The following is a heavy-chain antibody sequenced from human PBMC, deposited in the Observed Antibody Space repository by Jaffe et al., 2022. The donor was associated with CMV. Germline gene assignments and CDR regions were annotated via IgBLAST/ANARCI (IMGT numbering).Heavy chain of an antibody. D-gene: IGHD3-3*01. CDR1: GFTFSSYW. CDR3: ARVYYDFWSGYYIGIGGAFDI. Sequence: EVQLVESGGGLVQPGGSLRLSCAASGFTFSSYWMSWVRQAPGKGLEWVANIKQDGSEKYYVDSVKGRFTISRDNAKNSLYLQMNSLRAEDTAVYYCARVYYDFWSGYYIGIGGAFDIWGQGTMVTVSS. CDR2: IKQDGSEK. V-gene: IGHV3-7*01. J-gene: IGHJ3*02.